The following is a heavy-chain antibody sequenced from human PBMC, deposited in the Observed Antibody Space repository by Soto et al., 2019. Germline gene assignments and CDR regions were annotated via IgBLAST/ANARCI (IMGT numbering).Heavy chain of an antibody. CDR3: ARTPSGSYYVGVLWFDP. Sequence: PSETLSLTCTVSGGSISSSSYYWGWIRQPPGKGLEWIGSIYYSGSTYYNPSLKSRVTISVDTSKNQFSLKLSSVTAADTAVYYCARTPSGSYYVGVLWFDPWGQGTLVTVSS. V-gene: IGHV4-39*01. J-gene: IGHJ5*02. CDR2: IYYSGST. CDR1: GGSISSSSYY. D-gene: IGHD3-10*01.